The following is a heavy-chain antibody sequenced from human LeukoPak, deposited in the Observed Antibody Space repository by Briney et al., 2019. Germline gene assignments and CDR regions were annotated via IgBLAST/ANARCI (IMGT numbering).Heavy chain of an antibody. V-gene: IGHV3-23*01. CDR3: AKFAIPSTTIFGEAPFYFDY. J-gene: IGHJ4*02. CDR2: ISGSGGST. CDR1: GFTFSSYA. Sequence: GGSLRLSCAASGFTFSSYAMSWVRQAPGKGLEWVSAISGSGGSTYYADSVKGRFTISRDNSKNTLYLQMNSLRAEDTAVYYCAKFAIPSTTIFGEAPFYFDYWGQGTLVTVSS. D-gene: IGHD3-3*01.